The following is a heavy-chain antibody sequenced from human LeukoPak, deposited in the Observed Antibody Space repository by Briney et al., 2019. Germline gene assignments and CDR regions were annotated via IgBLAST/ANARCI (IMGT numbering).Heavy chain of an antibody. V-gene: IGHV1-69*05. Sequence: SVKVSCKASGGTFSSYAISWVRQAPGQGLEWMGRIIPIFGTANYAQKFQGRVTITTDESTSTAYMELSSLRSEDTAVYYCAREGMVAQNYFDYWGQGTLVTVPS. J-gene: IGHJ4*02. CDR2: IIPIFGTA. CDR3: AREGMVAQNYFDY. D-gene: IGHD1-26*01. CDR1: GGTFSSYA.